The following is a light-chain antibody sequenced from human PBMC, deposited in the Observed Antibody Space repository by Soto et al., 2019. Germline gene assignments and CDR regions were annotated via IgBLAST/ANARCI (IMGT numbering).Light chain of an antibody. J-gene: IGLJ2*01. Sequence: QLVLTQSPSASASLGASAKLTGTLSSEHSDYGIAWHQQQPDKGPRYLMKLHRDGSHNKGDGIPDRFSGSSSGAERYLIISSLQSDDEADYYCQTWDTVVVFGGGTKVTVL. CDR2: LHRDGSH. CDR1: SEHSDYG. CDR3: QTWDTVVV. V-gene: IGLV4-69*01.